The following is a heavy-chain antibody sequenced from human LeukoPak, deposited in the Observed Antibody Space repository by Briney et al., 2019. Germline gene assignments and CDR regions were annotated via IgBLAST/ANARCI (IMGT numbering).Heavy chain of an antibody. CDR3: ARGWLHFWSERSGYFDY. CDR1: GFTVSSNY. J-gene: IGHJ4*02. CDR2: IYSGGST. Sequence: GGSLRLSCAASGFTVSSNYMSWVRQAPGKGLEWVSVIYSGGSTYYADSVKGRFTISRDNSKNTLYLQMKSLRAKDTAVYYWARGWLHFWSERSGYFDYWGQGTLVTVSS. D-gene: IGHD3-3*02. V-gene: IGHV3-53*01.